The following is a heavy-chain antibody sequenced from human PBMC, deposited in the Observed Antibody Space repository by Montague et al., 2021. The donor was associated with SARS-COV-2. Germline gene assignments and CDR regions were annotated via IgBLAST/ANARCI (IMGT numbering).Heavy chain of an antibody. CDR1: GGSISSNNYY. J-gene: IGHJ4*02. CDR3: ARDVRYYDFWSGRAQTSPDY. Sequence: SETLSLTCTVSGGSISSNNYYWDWIRQPPGKGLEWIGSIYDSGSTYYNPSLKSRVTISVDTSKNQFSLKLSSVTAADTAVYYCARDVRYYDFWSGRAQTSPDYWGQGTLVTVSS. CDR2: IYDSGST. V-gene: IGHV4-39*02. D-gene: IGHD3-3*01.